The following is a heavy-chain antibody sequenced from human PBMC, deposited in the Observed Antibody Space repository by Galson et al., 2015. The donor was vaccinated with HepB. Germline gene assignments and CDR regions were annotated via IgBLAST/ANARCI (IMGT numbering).Heavy chain of an antibody. V-gene: IGHV4-4*02. CDR3: AIFREGGGWLDY. D-gene: IGHD6-19*01. Sequence: SETLSLTCAVSGGSISSNNWWSWVRQSPGKGLECIGEIYHGGSTSYNPSLKSRVTISVDKSKNQFSLKLSSVTAADAAVYYCAIFREGGGWLDYWGQGILVTVSS. J-gene: IGHJ4*02. CDR2: IYHGGST. CDR1: GGSISSNNW.